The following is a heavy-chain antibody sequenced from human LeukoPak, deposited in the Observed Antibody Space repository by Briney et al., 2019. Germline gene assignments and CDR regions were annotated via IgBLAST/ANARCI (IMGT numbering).Heavy chain of an antibody. CDR1: GYTFTSYG. J-gene: IGHJ4*02. D-gene: IGHD4-23*01. V-gene: IGHV1-18*01. CDR3: AGHSDYGGNPELDY. Sequence: ASVKVSCKASGYTFTSYGISWVRQAPGQGLEWMGWISAYNGNTNYAQKLQGRVTMTTDTSTSTAYMELRSLRSDDTAVYYCAGHSDYGGNPELDYWGQGTLVTVSS. CDR2: ISAYNGNT.